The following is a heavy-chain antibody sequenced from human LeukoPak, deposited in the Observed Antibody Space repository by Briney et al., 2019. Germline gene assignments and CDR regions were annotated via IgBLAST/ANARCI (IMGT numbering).Heavy chain of an antibody. CDR3: AIASASWLSNFGY. V-gene: IGHV1-2*02. D-gene: IGHD3-22*01. CDR2: ITPKSGGT. CDR1: GYTFSGYY. Sequence: ASVKVSCKASGYTFSGYYMHWVRQAPGQGLEWMGWITPKSGGTNYAQTLQGRVTMTRDTSISTAYMELSRLRSDDTAVYYCAIASASWLSNFGYWGQGTLVTVSS. J-gene: IGHJ4*02.